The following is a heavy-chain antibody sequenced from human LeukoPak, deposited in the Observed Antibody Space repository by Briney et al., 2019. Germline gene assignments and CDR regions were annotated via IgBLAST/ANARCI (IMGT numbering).Heavy chain of an antibody. CDR3: AKGGDYDILTGNFDY. V-gene: IGHV3-9*01. Sequence: PGRSLRLSCAASGFTFDDYAMHWVRQAPGKGLEWVSGISWNSGSIGYMDSVKGRFTISRDNAKNSLYLQMNSLRAEDTALYYCAKGGDYDILTGNFDYWGQGTLVTVSS. J-gene: IGHJ4*02. D-gene: IGHD3-9*01. CDR1: GFTFDDYA. CDR2: ISWNSGSI.